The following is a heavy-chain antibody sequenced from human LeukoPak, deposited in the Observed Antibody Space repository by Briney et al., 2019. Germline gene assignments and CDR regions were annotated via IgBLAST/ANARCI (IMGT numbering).Heavy chain of an antibody. CDR2: INWNGGST. CDR3: ARSFGATVTTPDFH. J-gene: IGHJ4*02. D-gene: IGHD4-17*01. V-gene: IGHV3-20*04. CDR1: GFTFDDYG. Sequence: GGSLRLSCAASGFTFDDYGMSWVRQAPGKGLEWVSGINWNGGSTGYADSVKGRFTISRDNAKNSLYLQMNSLRAEDTALYYCARSFGATVTTPDFHWRQGTLVTVSS.